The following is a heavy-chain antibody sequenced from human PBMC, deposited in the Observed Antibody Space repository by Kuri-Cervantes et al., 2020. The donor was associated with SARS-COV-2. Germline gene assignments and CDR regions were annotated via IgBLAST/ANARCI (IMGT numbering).Heavy chain of an antibody. D-gene: IGHD5-24*01. CDR3: ARESRDAYNLGSFDL. Sequence: LSLTCAASGFTFSSYGMHWVRQAPGKGLEWVSYISSSGSAIYYADSVKGRFTISRDNAKNSLYLQMNSLRDEDTAVYYCARESRDAYNLGSFDLWGRGTLVTVSS. CDR2: ISSSGSAI. V-gene: IGHV3-48*03. CDR1: GFTFSSYG. J-gene: IGHJ2*01.